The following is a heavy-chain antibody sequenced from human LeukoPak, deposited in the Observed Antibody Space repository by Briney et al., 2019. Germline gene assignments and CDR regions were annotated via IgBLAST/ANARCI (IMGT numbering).Heavy chain of an antibody. CDR1: GGSFSGYY. V-gene: IGHV4-34*01. CDR2: INHSGST. J-gene: IGHJ6*03. Sequence: PSETLSLTCAVYGGSFSGYYWSWIRQPPGKGLEWIGEINHSGSTNYNPSLKSRVTISVDTSKNQFSLKLSSVTAADTAVYYCAREVGYSNYMDVWGKGTTDTVSS. CDR3: AREVGYSNYMDV. D-gene: IGHD4-11*01.